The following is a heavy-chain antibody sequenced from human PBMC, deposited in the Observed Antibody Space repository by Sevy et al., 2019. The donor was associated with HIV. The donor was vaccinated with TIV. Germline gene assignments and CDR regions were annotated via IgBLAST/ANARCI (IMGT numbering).Heavy chain of an antibody. CDR2: IRQDGNEI. CDR3: ARRCFDL. V-gene: IGHV3-7*03. Sequence: GGSLRLSCDASGFTFDMYWMQWVRQAPGKGLEWVANIRQDGNEIYYAASVRGRFTISRDNAKGSLYLQMNNLRVEDTATDYCARRCFDLWGQGTLVTVSS. J-gene: IGHJ4*02. CDR1: GFTFDMYW.